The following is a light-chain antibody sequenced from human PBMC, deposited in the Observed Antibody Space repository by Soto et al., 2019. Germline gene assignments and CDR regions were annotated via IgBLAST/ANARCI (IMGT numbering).Light chain of an antibody. CDR3: CSYAGSDTYVV. V-gene: IGLV2-11*01. CDR1: SSDVGAYNY. Sequence: QSVLTQPRSVSGSPGLSVTISCTGSSSDVGAYNYVSWYQQHPGKGPKLIIYDVNKRPSGVPDRFSGSKSGNTASLTISGLQAEDEADYYCCSYAGSDTYVVFGGGTQLTVL. CDR2: DVN. J-gene: IGLJ2*01.